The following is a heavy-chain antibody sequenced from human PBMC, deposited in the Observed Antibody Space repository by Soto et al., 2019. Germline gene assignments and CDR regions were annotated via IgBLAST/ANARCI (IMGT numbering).Heavy chain of an antibody. J-gene: IGHJ4*02. V-gene: IGHV4-59*01. Sequence: SETLSLTCTVSGGSMISYYLSWIRQPPGKGLEWIGCFYNSGNTNYNPSLKSRVTISVDTSNNQFSLRVNSVTAADTAVYYCASTKKWLAFDYWGQGALVTVSS. CDR2: FYNSGNT. CDR3: ASTKKWLAFDY. D-gene: IGHD6-19*01. CDR1: GGSMISYY.